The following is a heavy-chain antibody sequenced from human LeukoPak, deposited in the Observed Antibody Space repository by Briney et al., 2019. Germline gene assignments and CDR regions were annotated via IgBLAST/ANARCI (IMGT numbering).Heavy chain of an antibody. J-gene: IGHJ3*02. CDR2: IYYSGST. CDR1: GGSISSGGYY. CDR3: ARGLTYYYDSSGFPHDAFDI. Sequence: SATLSLTCTVSGGSISSGGYYWSWIRQHPGKGLEWIGYIYYSGSTYYNPSLKSRVTLSVDTSKNQFSLKLSSVTAADTAVYYCARGLTYYYDSSGFPHDAFDIWGQGTMVTVSS. D-gene: IGHD3-22*01. V-gene: IGHV4-31*03.